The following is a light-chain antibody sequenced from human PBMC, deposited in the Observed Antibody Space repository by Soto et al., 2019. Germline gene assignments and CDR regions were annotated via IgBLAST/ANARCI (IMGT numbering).Light chain of an antibody. J-gene: IGLJ2*01. CDR2: SNN. CDR1: SSNIGSNT. Sequence: QSVLTQPPSESGNPGQRVTISCSGSSSNIGSNTVNWYQQLPGTAPKLLIYSNNQRPSGVPDRFSGSKSGTSASLAISGLQSEDEADYYCPAWDDSLNGSVVFGGGTKLTVL. V-gene: IGLV1-44*01. CDR3: PAWDDSLNGSVV.